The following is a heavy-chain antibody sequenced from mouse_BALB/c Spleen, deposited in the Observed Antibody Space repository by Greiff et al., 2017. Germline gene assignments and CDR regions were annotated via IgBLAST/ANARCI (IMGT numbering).Heavy chain of an antibody. Sequence: QVTLKVSGPGILQPSQTLSLTCSFSGFSLSTSGMGVSWIRQPSGKGLEWLAHIYWDDDKRYNPSLKSRLTISKDTSSNQVFLKITSVDTADTATYYCARVITTAIYYAMDYWGQGTSVTVSS. V-gene: IGHV8-12*01. CDR3: ARVITTAIYYAMDY. CDR2: IYWDDDK. D-gene: IGHD1-1*01. CDR1: GFSLSTSGMG. J-gene: IGHJ4*01.